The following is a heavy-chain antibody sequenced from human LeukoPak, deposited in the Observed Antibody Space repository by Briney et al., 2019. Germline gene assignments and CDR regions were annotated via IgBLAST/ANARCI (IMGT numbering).Heavy chain of an antibody. CDR1: GFTFSSYG. CDR3: AKDGLAYSGYDYVYYYYGMDV. Sequence: GSLRLSCAASGFTFSSYGMHWVRQAPGKGLEWVAVISYDGSNKYYADSVKGRFTISRDNSKNTLYLQMNSLRAEDTAVYYCAKDGLAYSGYDYVYYYYGMDVWGQGTTVTVSS. D-gene: IGHD5-12*01. CDR2: ISYDGSNK. J-gene: IGHJ6*02. V-gene: IGHV3-30*18.